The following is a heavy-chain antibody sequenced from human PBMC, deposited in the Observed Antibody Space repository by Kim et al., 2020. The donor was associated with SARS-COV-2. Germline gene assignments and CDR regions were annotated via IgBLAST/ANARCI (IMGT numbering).Heavy chain of an antibody. V-gene: IGHV3-7*03. CDR2: EN. Sequence: ENYDMYAVTSRFTLSRDNAKNSLYLQMNSLRAEDTAVYYCARGGAVLDYWGQGTLVTVSS. CDR3: ARGGAVLDY. J-gene: IGHJ4*02. D-gene: IGHD3-10*02.